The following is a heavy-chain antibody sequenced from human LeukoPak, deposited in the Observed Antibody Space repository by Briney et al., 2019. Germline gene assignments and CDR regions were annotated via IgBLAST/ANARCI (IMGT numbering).Heavy chain of an antibody. CDR1: GGSISSSSYY. J-gene: IGHJ4*02. CDR2: IYYSGST. V-gene: IGHV4-39*01. D-gene: IGHD2-21*01. CDR3: ARTVTGIVVVRGYFDY. Sequence: LETLSLTCTVSGGSISSSSYYWGWIRQPPGKGLEWIGSIYYSGSTYYNPSLKSRVTISVDTSKNQFSLKLSSVTAADTAVYYCARTVTGIVVVRGYFDYWGQGTLVTVSS.